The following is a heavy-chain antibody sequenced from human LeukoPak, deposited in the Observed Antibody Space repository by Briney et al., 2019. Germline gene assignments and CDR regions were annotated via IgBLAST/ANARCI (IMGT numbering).Heavy chain of an antibody. CDR3: ASTVVDPNAFDI. CDR2: IYYSGST. CDR1: GGSISSSSYY. Sequence: PSETLSLTCTVSGGSISSSSYYWGWIRQPPGKGLEWIGSIYYSGSTYYNPSLKSRVTISVDTSKNQFSLKLSSVTAADTAVYYCASTVVDPNAFDIWGQGIMVTVSS. J-gene: IGHJ3*02. D-gene: IGHD4-23*01. V-gene: IGHV4-39*01.